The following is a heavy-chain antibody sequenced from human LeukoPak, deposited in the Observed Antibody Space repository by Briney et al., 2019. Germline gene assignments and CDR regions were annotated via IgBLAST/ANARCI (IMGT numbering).Heavy chain of an antibody. CDR1: GFTFSSYA. V-gene: IGHV3-23*01. D-gene: IGHD1-14*01. J-gene: IGHJ3*02. CDR3: XXXXXGYKDAFDI. CDR2: ISGSGGST. Sequence: GGSLRLSCAASGFTFSSYAMSWVRQAPGKGLEWVSAISGSGGSTYYADSVKGRFTLSRDNSKKTLYLQMNSLRAEETAVYYFXXXXXGYKDAFDIWGQGTTVTVSS.